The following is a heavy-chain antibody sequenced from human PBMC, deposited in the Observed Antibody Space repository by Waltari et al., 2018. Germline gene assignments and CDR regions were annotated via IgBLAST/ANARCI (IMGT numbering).Heavy chain of an antibody. D-gene: IGHD3-10*01. Sequence: EVQLLESGGGLVQPGGSLRLSCAASGFTFSSYAMSWVRQAPGKGLEWVSAIGGSGGRTYYADSVKGRFTISRDNSKNTLYLQMNSLRAEDTAVYYCAKSSRGVRGAMGYWGQGTLVTVSS. CDR2: IGGSGGRT. V-gene: IGHV3-23*01. CDR3: AKSSRGVRGAMGY. CDR1: GFTFSSYA. J-gene: IGHJ4*02.